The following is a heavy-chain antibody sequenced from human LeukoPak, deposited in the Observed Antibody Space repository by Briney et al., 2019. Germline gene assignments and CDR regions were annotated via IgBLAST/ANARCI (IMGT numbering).Heavy chain of an antibody. D-gene: IGHD2-15*01. CDR1: GGTFISYA. V-gene: IGHV1-69*05. Sequence: RASVKVSCKASGGTFISYAISWVRQAPGQGLEWMGRIIPIFGTANYAQKFQGRVTLTTDESTSTAYMELSSLRSEDTAVYYCAGKNCSGGSCYSGAFRARSGYYMDVWGKGTTVTVSS. CDR3: AGKNCSGGSCYSGAFRARSGYYMDV. J-gene: IGHJ6*03. CDR2: IIPIFGTA.